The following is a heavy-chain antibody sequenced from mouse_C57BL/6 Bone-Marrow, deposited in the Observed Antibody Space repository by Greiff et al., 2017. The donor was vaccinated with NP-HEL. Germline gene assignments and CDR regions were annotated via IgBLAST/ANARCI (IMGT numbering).Heavy chain of an antibody. CDR1: GYTFTSYW. V-gene: IGHV1-74*01. CDR2: IHPSDSDT. D-gene: IGHD3-2*02. J-gene: IGHJ3*01. CDR3: ARGEAQAPPAWFAY. Sequence: VQLQQPGAELVKPGASVKVSCKASGYTFTSYWMHWVKQRPGQGLEWIGRIHPSDSDTNYNQKFKGKATLTVDKSSSTAYMQLSSLTSEDSAVYYCARGEAQAPPAWFAYWGQGTLVTVSA.